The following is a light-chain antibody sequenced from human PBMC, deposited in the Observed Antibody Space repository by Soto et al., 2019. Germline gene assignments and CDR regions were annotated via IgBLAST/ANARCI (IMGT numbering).Light chain of an antibody. CDR1: QSVPSSD. CDR3: QHYNSWPRTWT. J-gene: IGKJ1*01. Sequence: EIVLTQSPATLSLSPGERATLSCRASQSVPSSDLAWYQQKPGQAPRLLIYGASSRANGIPDRFSGSGSWTDFTLTINRLEPEDFAVYYCQHYNSWPRTWTFGQGTKVEIK. V-gene: IGKV3-20*01. CDR2: GAS.